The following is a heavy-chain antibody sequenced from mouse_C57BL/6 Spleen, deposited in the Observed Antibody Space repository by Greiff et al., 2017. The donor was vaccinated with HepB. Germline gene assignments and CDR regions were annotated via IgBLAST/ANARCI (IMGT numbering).Heavy chain of an antibody. J-gene: IGHJ1*03. D-gene: IGHD1-1*02. V-gene: IGHV14-4*01. Sequence: EVQLQQSGAELVRPGASVKLSCTASGFNIKDYYMHWVKQRPEQGLEWIGWIDPENGDTEYASKFQGKATITADTSSNTAYLQLSSLTSEDTAVYYCTTYGSVGYFDVWGTGTTVTVSS. CDR1: GFNIKDYY. CDR3: TTYGSVGYFDV. CDR2: IDPENGDT.